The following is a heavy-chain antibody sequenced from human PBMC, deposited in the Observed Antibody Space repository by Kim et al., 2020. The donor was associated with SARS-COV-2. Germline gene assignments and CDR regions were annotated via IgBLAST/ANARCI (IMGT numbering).Heavy chain of an antibody. CDR1: GFTFSSYA. V-gene: IGHV3-30*04. CDR3: ARVAGIAVFHHYYFDY. D-gene: IGHD6-19*01. Sequence: GGSLRLSCAASGFTFSSYAMHWVRPAPGKGLEWVAVISYDGSNKYYADSVKGRFTISRDNSKNTLYLQMNSLRAEDTAVYYCARVAGIAVFHHYYFDYWGQGTLVTVSS. CDR2: ISYDGSNK. J-gene: IGHJ4*02.